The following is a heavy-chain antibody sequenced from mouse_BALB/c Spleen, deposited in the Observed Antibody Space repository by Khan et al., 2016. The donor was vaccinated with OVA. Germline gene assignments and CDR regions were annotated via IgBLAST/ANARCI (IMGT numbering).Heavy chain of an antibody. V-gene: IGHV1-63*01. CDR1: GYTFTNYW. J-gene: IGHJ1*01. CDR2: IYPGGYFT. D-gene: IGHD3-3*01. CDR3: ERWAAWYFDV. Sequence: QVQLQQSGGEVVRPGTSVEISCKASGYTFTNYWLGWLRRRPGHGLEWIGDIYPGGYFTNYNEHFKGKATLTVDKYSKPAYIQLSRLTSEDSAVYFGERWAAWYFDVWGAGTTVTVSS.